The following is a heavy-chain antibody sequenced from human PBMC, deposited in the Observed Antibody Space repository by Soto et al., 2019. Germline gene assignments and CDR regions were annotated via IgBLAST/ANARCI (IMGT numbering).Heavy chain of an antibody. CDR2: IYHSGST. CDR3: ATKGFDFDEQRFDP. CDR1: GGSISSSKW. D-gene: IGHD1-1*01. J-gene: IGHJ5*02. V-gene: IGHV4-4*02. Sequence: SETLSLTCAVSGGSISSSKWWSWVRQPPGKGLEWIGEIYHSGSTNYNPSLKSRVTISVDKSNNQFSLKLSSVTAADTAVYYCATKGFDFDEQRFDPWGQGTLVTVSS.